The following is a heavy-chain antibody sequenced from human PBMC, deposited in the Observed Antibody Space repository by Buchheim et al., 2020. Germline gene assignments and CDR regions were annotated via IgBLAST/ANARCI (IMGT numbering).Heavy chain of an antibody. CDR2: IYYSGST. V-gene: IGHV4-39*01. CDR1: GGSISSSSYY. J-gene: IGHJ6*02. Sequence: QLQLQESGPGLVKPSETLSLTCTVSGGSISSSSYYWGWIRQPPGKGLEWIGGIYYSGSTYYNPSLKRRVTIAVDTSKNQFPLKLSSVTAADTAVYYCARHESVVNYGMDVWGQGTT. D-gene: IGHD2-21*01. CDR3: ARHESVVNYGMDV.